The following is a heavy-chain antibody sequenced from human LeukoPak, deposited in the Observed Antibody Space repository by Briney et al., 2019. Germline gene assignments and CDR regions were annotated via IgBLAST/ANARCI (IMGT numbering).Heavy chain of an antibody. CDR1: GFTLSSYS. V-gene: IGHV3-21*01. J-gene: IGHJ5*02. CDR3: ARDLAIFGVVMYNWFDP. CDR2: ISSSSSYI. Sequence: AGGSLRLSCAASGFTLSSYSMNWVRQAPGKGLEWVPSISSSSSYIYYADSVKGRFTISRDNAKNSLYLQMNSLRAEDTAVYYCARDLAIFGVVMYNWFDPWGQGTLVTVSS. D-gene: IGHD3-3*01.